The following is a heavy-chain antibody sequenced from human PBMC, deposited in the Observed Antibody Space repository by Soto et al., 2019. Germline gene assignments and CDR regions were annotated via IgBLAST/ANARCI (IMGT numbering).Heavy chain of an antibody. CDR1: GFGFDYCS. J-gene: IGHJ5*01. CDR3: AKSTNRIAVYANLDS. CDR2: ISWDGHST. V-gene: IGHV3-43*01. D-gene: IGHD6-19*01. Sequence: GGSLRLSCAASGFGFDYCSLHWVRQAPGKGLEWVSLISWDGHSTYYADSVKGRFIISRDNSRNSLYLQMNSLRSEDAAIYYCAKSTNRIAVYANLDSWRQGAMVTVST.